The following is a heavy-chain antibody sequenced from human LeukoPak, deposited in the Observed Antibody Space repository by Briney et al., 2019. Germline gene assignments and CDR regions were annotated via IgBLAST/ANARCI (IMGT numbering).Heavy chain of an antibody. D-gene: IGHD1-26*01. CDR2: IYYNGRT. CDR1: SGSISSSSYY. V-gene: IGHV4-39*01. CDR3: ARRGSGNYLSPVNY. J-gene: IGHJ4*02. Sequence: PSETLSLTCTISSGSISSSSYYWGWIRQSPGKGLEWIGSIYYNGRTSYNPSLRSRVTISVDTSKNRFSLRLSSVTAADTAVYYCARRGSGNYLSPVNYWGQGTLVTVSS.